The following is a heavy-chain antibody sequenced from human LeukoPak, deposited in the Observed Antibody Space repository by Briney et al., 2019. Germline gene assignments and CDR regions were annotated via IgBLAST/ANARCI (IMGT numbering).Heavy chain of an antibody. CDR3: ARDGYSGNDGL. V-gene: IGHV3-23*01. CDR2: FSGSGGRT. D-gene: IGHD5-12*01. Sequence: GGSLRLSCAASGFTFSSYGMSWVRQAPGKGLEWVSSFSGSGGRTYFADSVKGRFTISRDNSKNTLYLQMNSLRAEDTAVYYCARDGYSGNDGLWGQGTLVTVSS. J-gene: IGHJ4*02. CDR1: GFTFSSYG.